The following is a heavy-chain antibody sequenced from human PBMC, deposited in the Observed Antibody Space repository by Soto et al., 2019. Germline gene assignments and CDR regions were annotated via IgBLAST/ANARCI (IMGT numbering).Heavy chain of an antibody. J-gene: IGHJ6*03. CDR2: INPSGGST. Sequence: GASVKVSCKASGYTFTSYYMHWVRQAPGQGLEWMGIINPSGGSTSYAQKFQGRVTMTRDTSTSTVYMELSSLRSEDTAVYYCAREYYDFWSGYFRYYYMDVWGKGTTVTVSS. V-gene: IGHV1-46*03. D-gene: IGHD3-3*01. CDR1: GYTFTSYY. CDR3: AREYYDFWSGYFRYYYMDV.